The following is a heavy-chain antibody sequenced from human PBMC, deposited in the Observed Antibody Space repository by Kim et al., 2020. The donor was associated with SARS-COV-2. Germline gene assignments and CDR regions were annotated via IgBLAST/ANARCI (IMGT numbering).Heavy chain of an antibody. CDR1: GGSISSCSYY. V-gene: IGHV4-39*01. D-gene: IGHD3-22*01. CDR3: ARLSFGSSGYYYGGFDY. Sequence: SETLSLTCTVSGGSISSCSYYWGWIRQPPGKGLEWIGTIYYSGSTYYNPSLKSRVTISVDTSKNQFSLKLSSVTAADTAVYYCARLSFGSSGYYYGGFDYWGQGTLVSVSS. CDR2: IYYSGST. J-gene: IGHJ4*02.